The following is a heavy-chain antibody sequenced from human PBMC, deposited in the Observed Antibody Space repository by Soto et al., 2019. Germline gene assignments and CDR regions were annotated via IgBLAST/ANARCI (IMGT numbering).Heavy chain of an antibody. CDR2: IYHSGSA. Sequence: SETPAITCAVSSYSMSGCFYWAWIRQPPGKGLEWIGNIYHSGSAHYNPSLKSRVTMSVDTSKNNFSLRLTSVTAADTAVYYCARVTIFEYWFDPWGQGILVTGSS. CDR3: ARVTIFEYWFDP. D-gene: IGHD3-3*01. CDR1: SYSMSGCFY. V-gene: IGHV4-38-2*01. J-gene: IGHJ5*02.